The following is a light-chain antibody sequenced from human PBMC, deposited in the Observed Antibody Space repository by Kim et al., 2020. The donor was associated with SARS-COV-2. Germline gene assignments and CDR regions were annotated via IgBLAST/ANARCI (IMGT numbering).Light chain of an antibody. CDR2: EVT. CDR1: SSDVGGYNY. J-gene: IGLJ1*01. V-gene: IGLV2-8*01. CDR3: GSYVGNNNFV. Sequence: GQSVTIACTGPSSDVGGYNYVSWYQHHPGKAPKLMIYEVTERPSGVPDRFSGSKSGNTASLTVSGLQAEDEADYYCGSYVGNNNFVFGTGTKVTVL.